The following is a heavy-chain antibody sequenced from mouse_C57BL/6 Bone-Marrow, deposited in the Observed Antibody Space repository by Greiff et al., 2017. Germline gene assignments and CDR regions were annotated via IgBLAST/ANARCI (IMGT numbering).Heavy chain of an antibody. CDR2: ISDGGSYT. Sequence: EVQLQESGGGLVKPGASLKLSCAASGFTFSSYAMSWVRQTPEKGLEWVATISDGGSYTYYPDNVKGRFTISRDKAKNNRYLQMSHLKSDDTAMYYCARDLLWFAYWGQGTLVTVSA. V-gene: IGHV5-4*01. J-gene: IGHJ3*01. CDR3: ARDLLWFAY. D-gene: IGHD2-10*01. CDR1: GFTFSSYA.